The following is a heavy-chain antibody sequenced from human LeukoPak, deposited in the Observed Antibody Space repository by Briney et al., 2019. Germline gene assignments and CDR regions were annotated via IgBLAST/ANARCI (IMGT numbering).Heavy chain of an antibody. V-gene: IGHV3-23*01. J-gene: IGHJ4*02. CDR2: ISGSGGST. Sequence: PGGSLRLSCAASGFTFSSYAMSWVRQAPGKGLEWVSAISGSGGSTYYADSVKGRFTISRDNSKNTLYLQMNSLRAEDTAVYYCAKGETYYCGSGSPTDYWGQGTLVTASS. D-gene: IGHD3-10*01. CDR1: GFTFSSYA. CDR3: AKGETYYCGSGSPTDY.